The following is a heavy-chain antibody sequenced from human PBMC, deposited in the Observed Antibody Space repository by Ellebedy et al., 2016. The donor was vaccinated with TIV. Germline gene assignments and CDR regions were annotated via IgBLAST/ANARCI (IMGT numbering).Heavy chain of an antibody. Sequence: GGSLRLXCAASGFTFSRPWTSWLRHAPGKGLERVSNINQDGSQKYFVESVKGRFTISRDNAKNSLHLQMHSLRAEDTAVYYCARGHYGTNDGYYDYWGQGALVTVSS. CDR1: GFTFSRPW. D-gene: IGHD2-2*01. J-gene: IGHJ4*02. CDR2: INQDGSQK. CDR3: ARGHYGTNDGYYDY. V-gene: IGHV3-7*04.